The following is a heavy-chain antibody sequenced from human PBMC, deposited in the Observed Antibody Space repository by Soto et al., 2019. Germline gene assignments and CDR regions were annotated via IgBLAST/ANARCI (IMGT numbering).Heavy chain of an antibody. Sequence: QVQLVESGGGVVQPGRSLRLSCAASGFTFSSYGMHWVRQAPGKGLEWVAVIWYDGSNKYYADSVKGRFTISRDNSKNTLYLQMNSLRAEDTAVYYCASEESGYGSGDLDYWGQGTLVTVSS. J-gene: IGHJ4*02. V-gene: IGHV3-33*01. CDR3: ASEESGYGSGDLDY. CDR2: IWYDGSNK. D-gene: IGHD3-10*01. CDR1: GFTFSSYG.